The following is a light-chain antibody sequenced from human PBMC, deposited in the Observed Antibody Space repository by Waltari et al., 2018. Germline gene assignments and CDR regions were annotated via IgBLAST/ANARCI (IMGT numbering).Light chain of an antibody. Sequence: QSALTQPASVSGSPGQSITISCTGTSSDVGGYNYDSGYQQHPGKTPKHRIYEVSKRPSGVSNSVSGSTSGDTASLTISGLQAEDEADYYCSSYTSSSILWVFGGGTKLTVL. V-gene: IGLV2-14*01. J-gene: IGLJ3*02. CDR2: EVS. CDR3: SSYTSSSILWV. CDR1: SSDVGGYNY.